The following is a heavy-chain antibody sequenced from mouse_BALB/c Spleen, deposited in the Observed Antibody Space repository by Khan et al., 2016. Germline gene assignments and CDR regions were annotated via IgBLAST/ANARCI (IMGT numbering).Heavy chain of an antibody. Sequence: EVQLQESGPGLVKPSQSLSLTCTVTGYSITSDYAWNWIRQFPGNKLEWMGYIGYSGSTSYNPSLKSRISITRDSSKNQFFLQLNSVTTGDTATYYCALLRLAYWSQGTLVTVSA. J-gene: IGHJ3*01. D-gene: IGHD1-2*01. CDR3: ALLRLAY. CDR1: GYSITSDYA. CDR2: IGYSGST. V-gene: IGHV3-2*02.